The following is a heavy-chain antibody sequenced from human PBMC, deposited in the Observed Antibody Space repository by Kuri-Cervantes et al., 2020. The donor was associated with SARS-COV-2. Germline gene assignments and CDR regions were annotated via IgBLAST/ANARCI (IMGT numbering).Heavy chain of an antibody. CDR1: GDSFTSSG. V-gene: IGHV1-18*01. D-gene: IGHD3-3*01. Sequence: ASVKVSCKASGDSFTSSGLCWLRQAPGQGLEWMGWISVANGNTNYAQKFQGRVTITTDESTSTAYMELSSLRSEDTAVYYCARAYYDFWSGYFGSIGYHAFDIWGQGTMVTVSS. CDR2: ISVANGNT. J-gene: IGHJ3*02. CDR3: ARAYYDFWSGYFGSIGYHAFDI.